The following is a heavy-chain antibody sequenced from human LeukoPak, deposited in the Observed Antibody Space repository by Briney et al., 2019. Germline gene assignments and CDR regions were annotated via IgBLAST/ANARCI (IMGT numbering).Heavy chain of an antibody. CDR2: IRSKANSYAT. V-gene: IGHV3-73*01. Sequence: GGSLKLSCAASGFTFSGSAMHWVRQASGKGLEWVGRIRSKANSYATAYAASVKGRFTISRDDSKNTAYLQMNSLKTEDTAVYYCTSSGVVPAANHNTFDIWGQGTMVTVSS. CDR1: GFTFSGSA. CDR3: TSSGVVPAANHNTFDI. J-gene: IGHJ3*02. D-gene: IGHD2-2*01.